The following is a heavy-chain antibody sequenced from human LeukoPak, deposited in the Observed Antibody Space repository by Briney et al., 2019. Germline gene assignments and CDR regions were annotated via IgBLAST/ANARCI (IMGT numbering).Heavy chain of an antibody. CDR1: GFTFSSYA. CDR3: ARALMITFGGVIPNPIYY. CDR2: ISYDGSNK. D-gene: IGHD3-16*02. V-gene: IGHV3-30*04. J-gene: IGHJ4*02. Sequence: GGSLRLSCAASGFTFSSYAMHWVRQAPGKGLEWVAVISYDGSNKYYADSVKGRFTISRDNSRNTLYLQMNSLRAEDTAVYYCARALMITFGGVIPNPIYYWGQGTLVTVSS.